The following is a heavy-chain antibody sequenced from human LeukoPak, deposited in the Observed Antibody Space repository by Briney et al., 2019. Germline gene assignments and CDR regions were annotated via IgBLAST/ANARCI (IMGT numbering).Heavy chain of an antibody. Sequence: ASVKVSCKASGYTFASYYMHWVRQAPGQGLEWMGIINPSGGSTSCAQKFQGRVTMTRDTSTSTVYMELSSLRSEDTAVYYCATQDVFDAFDIWGQGTVVTVS. J-gene: IGHJ3*02. CDR1: GYTFASYY. D-gene: IGHD2-15*01. V-gene: IGHV1-46*01. CDR3: ATQDVFDAFDI. CDR2: INPSGGST.